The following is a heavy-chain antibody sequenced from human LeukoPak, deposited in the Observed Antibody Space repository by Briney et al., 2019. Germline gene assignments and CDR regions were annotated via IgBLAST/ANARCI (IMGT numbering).Heavy chain of an antibody. Sequence: SETLSLSCTVSGAATSHYDWNWIRQPPGKGLEWIGYMHNSGSSKHNPSLKSRVTISIDTSKNQFSLQLTSVTAADTAMYFCARSAEWLRNAFDIWGHGTLVIVSS. CDR2: MHNSGSS. CDR1: GAATSHYD. V-gene: IGHV4-59*01. J-gene: IGHJ3*02. CDR3: ARSAEWLRNAFDI. D-gene: IGHD5-12*01.